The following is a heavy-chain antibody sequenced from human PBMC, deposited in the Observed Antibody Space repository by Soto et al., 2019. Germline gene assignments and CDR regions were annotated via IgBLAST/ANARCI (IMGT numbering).Heavy chain of an antibody. V-gene: IGHV3-33*01. D-gene: IGHD3-16*01. J-gene: IGHJ4*02. CDR3: ARENVLGEQLDYFDY. CDR2: IWYDGSNK. CDR1: GFTFSSYG. Sequence: GGSLRLSCAASGFTFSSYGMHWVRQAPGKGLEWVAVIWYDGSNKYYADSVKGRFTISRDNSKNTLYLQMNSLRAEDTAVYYCARENVLGEQLDYFDYWGQGTLVTVSS.